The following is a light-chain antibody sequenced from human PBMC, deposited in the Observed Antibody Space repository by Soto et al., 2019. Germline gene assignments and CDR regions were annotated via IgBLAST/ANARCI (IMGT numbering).Light chain of an antibody. J-gene: IGKJ5*01. CDR1: QSLNSY. V-gene: IGKV3-11*01. Sequence: EVVLTQSPASLSLSPGERATLSCRASQSLNSYIARYQQGPGQAPRLLIFDASTRATGIPARFSGGGSGTDFTHTINRLEPDDFEGYFCQQRTSRHPTFGQGTRLDIX. CDR3: QQRTSRHPT. CDR2: DAS.